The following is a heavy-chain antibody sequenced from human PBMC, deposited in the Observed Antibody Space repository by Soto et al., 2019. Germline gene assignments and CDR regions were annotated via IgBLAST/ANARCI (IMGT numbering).Heavy chain of an antibody. J-gene: IGHJ4*02. V-gene: IGHV1-69*09. Sequence: QAPLVQSGAEVKKPGSSVKVSCTASGGTFGNHAISWVRQVPGQGLEWMGGIIPVLGVGDNAQKFQGRVTITADTSTNTAYMELSSLRSEDTAHYYCAREAGYSYGYVFDYWGQGTLVIVSS. CDR3: AREAGYSYGYVFDY. CDR2: IIPVLGVG. CDR1: GGTFGNHA. D-gene: IGHD5-18*01.